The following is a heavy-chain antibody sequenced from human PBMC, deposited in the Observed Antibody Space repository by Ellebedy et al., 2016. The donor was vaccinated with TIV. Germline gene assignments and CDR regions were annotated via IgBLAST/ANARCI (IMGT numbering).Heavy chain of an antibody. J-gene: IGHJ4*02. V-gene: IGHV4-59*08. D-gene: IGHD3-9*01. CDR3: ARHFRYFDWVQTGGGFDH. Sequence: MPSETLSLTCTVAGGSISSYYWSWIRQPPGKGLEWIGYIYYSGSTNYNPSLKSRVTISVDTSKNQFSLKLSPVTAADTAVYYWARHFRYFDWVQTGGGFDHWGQGTLVTVSS. CDR2: IYYSGST. CDR1: GGSISSYY.